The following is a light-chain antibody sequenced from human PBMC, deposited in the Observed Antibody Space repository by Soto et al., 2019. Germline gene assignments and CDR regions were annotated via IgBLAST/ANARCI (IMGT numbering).Light chain of an antibody. CDR2: SNN. CDR1: SSNIGGNT. J-gene: IGLJ3*02. Sequence: QSVLTQPPSASGTPGQRVTISGSGSSSNIGGNTVNWYQQLPGTAPKLLIYSNNQRPSGVPDRFSGSKSGTSASLAISGLQSEDEADYYCAAWDDSLNGWVFGGGTKVTVL. CDR3: AAWDDSLNGWV. V-gene: IGLV1-44*01.